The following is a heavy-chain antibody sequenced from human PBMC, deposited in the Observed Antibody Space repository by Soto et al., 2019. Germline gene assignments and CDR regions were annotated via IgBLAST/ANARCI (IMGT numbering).Heavy chain of an antibody. CDR2: IYWDDDK. D-gene: IGHD1-1*01. Sequence: QITLRESGPTRVKPTQTLTLTCTSSGFSLSARPVAVGWIRQPPGKALERLALIYWDDDKRYSPSLMSRLTITKDTSKNQVVLTMTNMDPLDTAIYYCVHRAGIDGNWTGGYFDYWGQGALVTVSS. J-gene: IGHJ4*02. CDR3: VHRAGIDGNWTGGYFDY. V-gene: IGHV2-5*02. CDR1: GFSLSARPVA.